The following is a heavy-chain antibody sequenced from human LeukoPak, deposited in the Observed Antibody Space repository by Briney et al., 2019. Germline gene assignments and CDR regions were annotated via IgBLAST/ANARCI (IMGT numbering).Heavy chain of an antibody. V-gene: IGHV3-11*04. CDR2: ISSDGTTV. CDR3: TRDPRHFDS. D-gene: IGHD6-6*01. CDR1: GFSFSDYY. Sequence: GGSLRLSCAASGFSFSDYYMSWIRQAPGKGLEWVSYISSDGTTVYYADSVKGRFTISRDNAKNSLYLQMSSLRVEDTAVYYCTRDPRHFDSCGQGTLVTVSS. J-gene: IGHJ5*01.